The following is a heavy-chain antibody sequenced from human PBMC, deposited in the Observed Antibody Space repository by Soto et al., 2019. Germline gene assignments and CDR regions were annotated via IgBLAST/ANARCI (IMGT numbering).Heavy chain of an antibody. CDR2: LYWDDDK. CDR3: VQSRCGGDCLEIYSSHAYNGLDV. CDR1: GLSLRTTGVG. Sequence: QVTLKESGPTLVKPTQTLTLTCTVSGLSLRTTGVGVGWVRQPPGKALEWLALLYWDDDKRYSPSLRSRLTIAKDISENQVVLTMTNMETLDTATYYCVQSRCGGDCLEIYSSHAYNGLDVWGQGTTVTVSS. D-gene: IGHD2-21*02. V-gene: IGHV2-5*02. J-gene: IGHJ6*01.